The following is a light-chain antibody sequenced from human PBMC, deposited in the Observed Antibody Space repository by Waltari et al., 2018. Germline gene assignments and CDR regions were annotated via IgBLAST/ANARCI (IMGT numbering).Light chain of an antibody. CDR1: ISNIGNYY. J-gene: IGLJ2*01. Sequence: QSVLTQPPSVSAAPGQKVTISCSGSISNIGNYYLSWYHQLPGAAPRLLIYDNNKRPSGIPDRFSASKSGTSATLGITGLQIGDEADYYCATWDNSLREVVFGGGTKLTV. CDR2: DNN. CDR3: ATWDNSLREVV. V-gene: IGLV1-51*01.